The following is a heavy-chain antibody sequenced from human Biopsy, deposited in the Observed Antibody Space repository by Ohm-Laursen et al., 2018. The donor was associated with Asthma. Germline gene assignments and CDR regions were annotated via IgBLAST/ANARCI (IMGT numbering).Heavy chain of an antibody. Sequence: SLRLSCTASGFMFRSFGMHWVRQAPGKGLEWVAVISYDGNHKFYEDSVKGRFTISRDNSKNTLYLLMNSLRTEGTAVYYCAKRRGYSGHDNDYWGQGTLVIVSS. CDR3: AKRRGYSGHDNDY. J-gene: IGHJ4*02. V-gene: IGHV3-30*18. CDR1: GFMFRSFG. CDR2: ISYDGNHK. D-gene: IGHD5-12*01.